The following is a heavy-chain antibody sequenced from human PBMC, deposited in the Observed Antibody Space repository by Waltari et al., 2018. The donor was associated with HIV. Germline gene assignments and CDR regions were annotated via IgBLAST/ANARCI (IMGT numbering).Heavy chain of an antibody. D-gene: IGHD5-18*01. J-gene: IGHJ4*02. CDR2: INSDGGST. CDR3: ARPRGYNYGYTGFDS. CDR1: EFTFSDYW. V-gene: IGHV3-74*01. Sequence: EVQLVESGGGLVQPGGSLRLSCAASEFTFSDYWMHWVRQGPGKGLVWVSRINSDGGSTSYADSVKGRFTISRDNAKNTLYLQMYSLRAEDTAVYYCARPRGYNYGYTGFDSWGRGTLVTVSS.